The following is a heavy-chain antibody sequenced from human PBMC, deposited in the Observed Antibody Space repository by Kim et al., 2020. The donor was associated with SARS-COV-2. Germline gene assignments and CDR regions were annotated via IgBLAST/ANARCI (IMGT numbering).Heavy chain of an antibody. CDR1: GYSFTSYW. Sequence: GESLKISCKGSGYSFTSYWIGLVRQMPGKGLEWMGIIYPGDSDTRYSPSFQGQVTISADKSISTAYLQWSNQKASDTAMYYCARAEKSIAAAGTVYDSWGQGTLVTVSS. J-gene: IGHJ4*02. V-gene: IGHV5-51*01. CDR2: IYPGDSDT. D-gene: IGHD6-13*01. CDR3: ARAEKSIAAAGTVYDS.